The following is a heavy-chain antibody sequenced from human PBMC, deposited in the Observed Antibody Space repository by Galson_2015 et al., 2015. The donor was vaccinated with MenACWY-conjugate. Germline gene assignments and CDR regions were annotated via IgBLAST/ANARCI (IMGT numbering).Heavy chain of an antibody. Sequence: TLSLTCAVSGGSVSSGTYYWTWIRQGPAKGLECIGYIHYSGRTSYNPSLRGRVTISRDTSKNHFSLELTAVTAADTAVYYCARADEYCSGSCYSGFDAFEVWSPGTMVTVSS. CDR2: IHYSGRT. CDR3: ARADEYCSGSCYSGFDAFEV. D-gene: IGHD2-15*01. J-gene: IGHJ3*01. CDR1: GGSVSSGTYY. V-gene: IGHV4-31*11.